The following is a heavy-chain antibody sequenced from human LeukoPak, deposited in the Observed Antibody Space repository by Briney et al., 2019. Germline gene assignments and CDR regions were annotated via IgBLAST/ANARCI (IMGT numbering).Heavy chain of an antibody. D-gene: IGHD1-26*01. CDR2: FDPEDGET. CDR3: ATDLVGATTSVLFYYGMDV. Sequence: ASVKVSCKVSGYTLTELSMHWVRQAPGKGLEWMGGFDPEDGETIYAQKFQGRVTMTEDTSTDTAYMELSSLRSEDTAVYYCATDLVGATTSVLFYYGMDVWGQGTTVTVPS. J-gene: IGHJ6*02. CDR1: GYTLTELS. V-gene: IGHV1-24*01.